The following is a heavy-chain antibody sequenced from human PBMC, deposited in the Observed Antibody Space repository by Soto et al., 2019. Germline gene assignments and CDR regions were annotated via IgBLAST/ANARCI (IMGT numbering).Heavy chain of an antibody. CDR3: ATAKPAGSADF. D-gene: IGHD2-2*01. V-gene: IGHV4-31*03. J-gene: IGHJ4*02. Sequence: SETLSLTCTVSGGSNIRDGCYWSWIRQHPGKGLEWIAYISYSGSSYSNPSLKSRVTISADTSKNQFSLRLTSVTAADTAVYFCATAKPAGSADFWGQGTLVTVSS. CDR1: GGSNIRDGCY. CDR2: ISYSGSS.